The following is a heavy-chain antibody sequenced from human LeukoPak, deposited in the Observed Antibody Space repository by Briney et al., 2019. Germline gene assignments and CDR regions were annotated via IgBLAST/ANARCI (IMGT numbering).Heavy chain of an antibody. CDR1: AASISSYY. Sequence: PSESLSLTCTVAAASISSYYCGCVRQPPGNGLEWLGYIYTSGSTNSHPSLKSRVTISVDTSKNQFSLKLSSVTAADTAVYYCAGHSSGYYWTYYYYYMDVWAKGPRSASP. CDR2: IYTSGST. V-gene: IGHV4-4*09. CDR3: AGHSSGYYWTYYYYYMDV. J-gene: IGHJ6*03. D-gene: IGHD3-22*01.